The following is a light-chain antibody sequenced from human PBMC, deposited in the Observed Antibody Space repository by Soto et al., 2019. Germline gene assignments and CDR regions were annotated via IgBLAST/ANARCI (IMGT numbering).Light chain of an antibody. V-gene: IGLV2-14*01. J-gene: IGLJ1*01. Sequence: QSVLTQPASVSGSPGQSITISCTGTSSDVGGYNYVSWYQQHPGKAPKLMIYDVSNRPSGVFNRFSGSKSGNTASLTISGLQAEDEADYSCSSYTSSSTYVFGTGTKLTVL. CDR1: SSDVGGYNY. CDR3: SSYTSSSTYV. CDR2: DVS.